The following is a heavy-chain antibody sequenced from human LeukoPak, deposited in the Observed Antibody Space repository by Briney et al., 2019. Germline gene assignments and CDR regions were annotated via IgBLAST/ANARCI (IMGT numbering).Heavy chain of an antibody. D-gene: IGHD2-2*01. V-gene: IGHV1-18*01. CDR2: ISAYNGNT. CDR1: GYTFTSYG. Sequence: ASVKVSCKASGYTFTSYGISWVRQAPGQGLEWMGWISAYNGNTNYAQKLQGRVTTTTDTSTSTAYMELRSLRSDDTAVYYCARDAGRYCSSTSCYPDYWGQGTLVTVSS. CDR3: ARDAGRYCSSTSCYPDY. J-gene: IGHJ4*02.